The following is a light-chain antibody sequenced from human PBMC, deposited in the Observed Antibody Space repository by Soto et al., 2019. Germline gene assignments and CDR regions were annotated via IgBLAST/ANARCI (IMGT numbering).Light chain of an antibody. V-gene: IGKV3-11*01. J-gene: IGKJ5*01. Sequence: EIVLTQSPATLSLSPGERATISCRASQSVSSYLAWYQQKPGQAPRLLIYDASNRATGIPARFSGSGSGTDFTFTISSLEPEDFAVYYCQQRSNWPFTFGQGTRLEIK. CDR1: QSVSSY. CDR3: QQRSNWPFT. CDR2: DAS.